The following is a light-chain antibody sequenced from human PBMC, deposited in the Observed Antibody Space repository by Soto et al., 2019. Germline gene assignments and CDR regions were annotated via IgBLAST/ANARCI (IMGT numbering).Light chain of an antibody. Sequence: EIVLTQSPGTLSLSPGERATLSCRASQSVSVSSYLAWYQQKPGQAHRLLIYRAYSRATGIQDRFSGTGSGTEFTLTIGRLKAEDFAVYYCKQYGDSLGTCGQGTKVDIK. J-gene: IGKJ1*01. CDR3: KQYGDSLGT. CDR1: QSVSVSSY. CDR2: RAY. V-gene: IGKV3-20*01.